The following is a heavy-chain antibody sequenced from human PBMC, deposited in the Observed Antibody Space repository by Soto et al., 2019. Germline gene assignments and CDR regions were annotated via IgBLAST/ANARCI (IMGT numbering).Heavy chain of an antibody. J-gene: IGHJ4*02. CDR1: GGSFSGYY. CDR3: ARSPADPYSSSLDY. V-gene: IGHV4-34*01. CDR2: INHSGST. D-gene: IGHD6-6*01. Sequence: SETLSLTCAVYGGSFSGYYWSWIRQPPGKGLEWIGEINHSGSTNYNPSLKSRVTISVDTSKNQFSLKLSSVTAADTDVYYCARSPADPYSSSLDYWGQGTLVTVSS.